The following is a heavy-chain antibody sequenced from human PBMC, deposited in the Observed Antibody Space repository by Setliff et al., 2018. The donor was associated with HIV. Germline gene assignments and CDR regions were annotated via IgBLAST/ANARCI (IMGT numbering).Heavy chain of an antibody. V-gene: IGHV3-30*07. CDR2: ISYDGSKN. CDR3: GTYYYGSGKIDY. J-gene: IGHJ4*02. CDR1: GFTFRTFA. Sequence: PGGSLRLSCVASGFTFRTFAMHWVRQAPGKGLEWVSVISYDGSKNHYVDSAKGRFTISRDNSNNTLYLQMNSLRAEDTAVYYCGTYYYGSGKIDYWGQGTLVTVSS. D-gene: IGHD3-10*01.